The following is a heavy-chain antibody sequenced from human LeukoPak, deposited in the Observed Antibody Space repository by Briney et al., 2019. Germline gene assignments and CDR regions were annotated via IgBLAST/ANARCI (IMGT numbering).Heavy chain of an antibody. J-gene: IGHJ2*01. CDR2: IYYSGST. D-gene: IGHD3-9*01. Sequence: PSETLSLTCTVSGGSISSYYWSWIRQPPGKGQEWIGYIYYSGSTNYNPSLKSRVTISVDTSKNQFSLKLSSVTAADTAVYYCARVDWNWYFDLWGRGTLVTVSS. CDR1: GGSISSYY. V-gene: IGHV4-59*01. CDR3: ARVDWNWYFDL.